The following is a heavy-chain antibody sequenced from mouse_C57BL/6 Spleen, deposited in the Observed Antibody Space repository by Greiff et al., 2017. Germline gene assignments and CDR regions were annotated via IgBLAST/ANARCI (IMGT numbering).Heavy chain of an antibody. J-gene: IGHJ1*03. Sequence: QVQLQQPGAELVKPGASVKVSCKASGYTFTSYWMHWVKQRPGQGLEWIGRLPPSDSDTNYNQKFKGQATLTVDKASSTAYMQISSLTAEDSAVDYCAISPYWYFDVWGTGTTVTVSS. V-gene: IGHV1-74*01. CDR2: LPPSDSDT. CDR1: GYTFTSYW. CDR3: AISPYWYFDV.